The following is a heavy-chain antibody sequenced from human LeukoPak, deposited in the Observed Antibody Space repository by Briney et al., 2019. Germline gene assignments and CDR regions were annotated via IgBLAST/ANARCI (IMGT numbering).Heavy chain of an antibody. V-gene: IGHV4-59*08. D-gene: IGHD3-22*01. CDR1: GGSISSYY. CDR3: ARHLDYYDSSGFDY. CDR2: IYYSGST. Sequence: SQTLSLTCTVSGGSISSYYWSWIRQPPGKGLEWIGYIYYSGSTNYNPSLKSRVTISVDTSKNQFSLKLSSVTAADTAVYYCARHLDYYDSSGFDYWGQGTLVTVSS. J-gene: IGHJ4*02.